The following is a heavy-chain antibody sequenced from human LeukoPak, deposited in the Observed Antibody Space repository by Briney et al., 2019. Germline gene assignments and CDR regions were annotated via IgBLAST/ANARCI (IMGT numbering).Heavy chain of an antibody. CDR2: ISGSGGST. CDR1: GFTFSSYA. J-gene: IGHJ4*02. D-gene: IGHD3-3*01. V-gene: IGHV3-23*01. Sequence: GGSLRLSCAASGFTFSSYAMSWVRQAPGKGLEWVSAISGSGGSTYYADSVKGRFTISRDNSKNTPYLQMNSLRAEDTAVYYCARVRSGTWNGYEYWGQGTLVTVSS. CDR3: ARVRSGTWNGYEY.